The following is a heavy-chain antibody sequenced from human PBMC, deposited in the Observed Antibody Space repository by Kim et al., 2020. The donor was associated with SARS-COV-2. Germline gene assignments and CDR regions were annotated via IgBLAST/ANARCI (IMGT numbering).Heavy chain of an antibody. V-gene: IGHV3-23*01. J-gene: IGHJ4*02. CDR3: ASFVRADCSGGSCYSPDY. Sequence: KGRFTMSRDNSKNTLYLQMNSLRAEDTAVYYCASFVRADCSGGSCYSPDYWGQGTLVTVSS. D-gene: IGHD2-15*01.